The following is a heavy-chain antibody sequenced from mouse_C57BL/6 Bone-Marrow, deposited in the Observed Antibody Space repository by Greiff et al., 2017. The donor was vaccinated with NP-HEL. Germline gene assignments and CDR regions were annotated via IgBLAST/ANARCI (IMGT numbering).Heavy chain of an antibody. V-gene: IGHV1-66*01. CDR1: GYSFTSYY. CDR2: IYPGSGNT. Sequence: VQLQQSGPELVKPGASVKISCKASGYSFTSYYIHWVKQRPGQGLEWIGWIYPGSGNTKYNEKFKGKATLTADTSSSTAYMQLSSLTSEDSAVYYCARPPYYGSSYRDYWGQGTTLTVSS. D-gene: IGHD1-1*01. J-gene: IGHJ2*01. CDR3: ARPPYYGSSYRDY.